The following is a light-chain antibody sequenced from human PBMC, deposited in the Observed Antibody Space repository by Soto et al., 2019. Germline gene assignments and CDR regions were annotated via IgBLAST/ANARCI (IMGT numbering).Light chain of an antibody. CDR3: QQYNNWPPKLT. Sequence: EIALTQSPGTLSLSPGERATLSCRASQSVSSSYLAWYQQKPGQAPRLLIYGASTRATGIPARFSGSGSGTEFTLTISSLQSEDFAVYYCQQYNNWPPKLTFGGGTKVDI. V-gene: IGKV3-15*01. J-gene: IGKJ4*01. CDR2: GAS. CDR1: QSVSSSY.